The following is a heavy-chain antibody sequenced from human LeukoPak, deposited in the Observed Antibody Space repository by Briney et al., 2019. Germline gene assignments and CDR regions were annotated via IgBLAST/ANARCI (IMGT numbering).Heavy chain of an antibody. CDR1: GFTVRSNY. J-gene: IGHJ3*02. CDR3: ARAGTYGSYDAFDI. V-gene: IGHV3-53*01. D-gene: IGHD3-10*01. Sequence: GGSLRLSCATSGFTVRSNYMSWVRQAPGKGLECASFVYSDGSTTYADSVKGRFAISRDNFKNTLYPQMNSLRAEDTAIYYCARAGTYGSYDAFDIWGLGTMVTVSS. CDR2: VYSDGST.